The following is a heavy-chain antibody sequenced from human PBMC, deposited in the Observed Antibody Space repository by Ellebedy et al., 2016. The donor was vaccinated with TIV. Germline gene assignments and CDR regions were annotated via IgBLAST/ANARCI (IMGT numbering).Heavy chain of an antibody. J-gene: IGHJ5*02. CDR2: IYYSGST. V-gene: IGHV4-59*01. CDR1: GASISSYY. Sequence: SETLSLTXTVSGASISSYYWSWIRQPPGKGLEWIGYIYYSGSTNYNPSLKSRVTISVDTSKNQFSLKLSSVTAADTTVYYCARGGWTAHTYDYGEGWFDPWGQGTLVTVSS. D-gene: IGHD4-17*01. CDR3: ARGGWTAHTYDYGEGWFDP.